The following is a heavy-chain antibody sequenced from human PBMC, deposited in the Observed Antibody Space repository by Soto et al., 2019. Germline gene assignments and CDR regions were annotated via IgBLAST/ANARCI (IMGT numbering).Heavy chain of an antibody. CDR2: INPNTGVT. Sequence: QVQLVQSGAEVRKPGASVKVSCKASGYSFTDYYIHWVRQAPGQGLESLGWINPNTGVTHFAQKFQGWVTMTRETSISTAYMELNRLTSDDTAVYYCVRSTGDFRYALDVWGQGTTVTVSS. CDR3: VRSTGDFRYALDV. D-gene: IGHD2-21*02. CDR1: GYSFTDYY. V-gene: IGHV1-2*04. J-gene: IGHJ6*02.